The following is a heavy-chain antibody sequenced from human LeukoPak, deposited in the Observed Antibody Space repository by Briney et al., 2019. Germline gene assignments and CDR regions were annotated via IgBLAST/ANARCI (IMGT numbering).Heavy chain of an antibody. CDR3: AHRLGYYGSGSHFDY. D-gene: IGHD3-10*01. Sequence: YWNDDKRYSPSLKSRLTITKDTSKNQVVLTMTNMDPVDTATYYCAHRLGYYGSGSHFDYWGQGTLVTVSS. CDR2: YWNDDK. V-gene: IGHV2-5*01. J-gene: IGHJ4*02.